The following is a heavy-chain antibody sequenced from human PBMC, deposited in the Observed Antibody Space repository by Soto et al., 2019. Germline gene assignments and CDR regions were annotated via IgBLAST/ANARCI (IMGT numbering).Heavy chain of an antibody. CDR1: GYTFTSYD. J-gene: IGHJ5*02. CDR2: MNPNSGNT. V-gene: IGHV1-8*01. D-gene: IGHD3-22*01. CDR3: ARGSKCGDYSGWFGP. Sequence: QVQLVQSGAEVKKPGASVKVSCKASGYTFTSYDINWVRQATGQGLAYLGWMNPNSGNTGYVQKFQGRVTMTRDTSISPYYMELSSLRSEDTAVYYCARGSKCGDYSGWFGPWGQGTLVTVSS.